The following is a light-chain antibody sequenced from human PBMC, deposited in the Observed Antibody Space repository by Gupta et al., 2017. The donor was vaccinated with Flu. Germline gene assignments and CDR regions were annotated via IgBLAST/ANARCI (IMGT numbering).Light chain of an antibody. CDR2: DAS. J-gene: IGKJ5*01. V-gene: IGKV3-11*01. CDR3: QQRSNWPPIT. CDR1: QSVSSY. Sequence: EIVSTQSPANLSLSPGERATLSCRASQSVSSYLAWYQQKPGQAPRLLIYDASNRATGIPARFSGSGSGTDFTLTISSLEPEDFAVYYCQQRSNWPPITFGQGTRLEIK.